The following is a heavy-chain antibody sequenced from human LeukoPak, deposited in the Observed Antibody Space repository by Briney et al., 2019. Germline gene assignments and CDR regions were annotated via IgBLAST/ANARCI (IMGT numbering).Heavy chain of an antibody. D-gene: IGHD1-26*01. CDR3: ARFLSGSFGKSYFDS. CDR1: GGSISNTNYY. V-gene: IGHV4-39*01. CDR2: IYHSGSP. J-gene: IGHJ4*02. Sequence: SETLSLTCTVSGGSISNTNYYWGWIRQSPGEGLEWIGSIYHSGSPHYNPSLNSRVTISVDTSKNQFFLSLKSVTAADTAVYYCARFLSGSFGKSYFDSSGVGALVAVSS.